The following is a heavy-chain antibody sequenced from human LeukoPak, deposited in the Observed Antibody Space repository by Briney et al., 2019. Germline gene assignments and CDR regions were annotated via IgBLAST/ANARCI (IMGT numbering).Heavy chain of an antibody. D-gene: IGHD2-15*01. V-gene: IGHV4-34*01. J-gene: IGHJ6*03. CDR2: INHSGST. CDR1: GGSFSGYY. CDR3: ARATRGDCSGGSCYPERYYYYYMDV. Sequence: ASETLSLTCAVYGGSFSGYYWSWIRQPPGKGLEWIGEINHSGSTNYNPSLKSRVTISVDTSKNQFSLKLSSVTAADTAVYYCARATRGDCSGGSCYPERYYYYYMDVWGKGTTVTVSS.